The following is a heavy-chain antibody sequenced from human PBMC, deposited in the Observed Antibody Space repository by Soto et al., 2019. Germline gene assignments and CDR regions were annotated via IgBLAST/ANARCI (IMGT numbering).Heavy chain of an antibody. V-gene: IGHV4-31*03. Sequence: QVQLQESGPGLVKPSQTLSLTCTVSGGSISSGGYYWNWIRQHPGKGLEWIGYIYYSGSSYYNPSLKSRVTISVDTSKNQFSLKLSSVTAADTAVYYCARGLLGFGELPHTIDYWGQGTLVTVSS. CDR1: GGSISSGGYY. J-gene: IGHJ4*02. D-gene: IGHD3-10*01. CDR3: ARGLLGFGELPHTIDY. CDR2: IYYSGSS.